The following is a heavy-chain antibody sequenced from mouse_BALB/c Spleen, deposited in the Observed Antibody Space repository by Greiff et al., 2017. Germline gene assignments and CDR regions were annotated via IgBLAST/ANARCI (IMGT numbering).Heavy chain of an antibody. J-gene: IGHJ4*01. D-gene: IGHD3-1*01. V-gene: IGHV14-4*02. CDR2: IDPENGDT. Sequence: DVKLQESGAELVRSGASVKLSCTASGFNIKDYYMHWVKQRPEQGLEWIGWIDPENGDTEYAPKFQGKATMTADTSSNTAYLQLSSLTSEDTAVYYCNARATDAMDYWGQGTSVTVSS. CDR1: GFNIKDYY. CDR3: NARATDAMDY.